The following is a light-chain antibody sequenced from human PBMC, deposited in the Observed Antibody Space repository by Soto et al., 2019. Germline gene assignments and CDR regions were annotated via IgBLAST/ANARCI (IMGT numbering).Light chain of an antibody. CDR1: QSVNSN. Sequence: EKVMTQSPATLSVSPGERATLSCRASQSVNSNLAWYQQEPGQAPRLLIYGASTRATGIPARFSGSGSGTEFTLTISSLQSEDFAVYFCQQYKNWPPITFGQGTRLEIK. V-gene: IGKV3-15*01. J-gene: IGKJ5*01. CDR3: QQYKNWPPIT. CDR2: GAS.